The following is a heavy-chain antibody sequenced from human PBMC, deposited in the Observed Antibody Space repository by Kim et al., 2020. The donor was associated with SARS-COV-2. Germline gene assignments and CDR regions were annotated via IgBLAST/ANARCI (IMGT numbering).Heavy chain of an antibody. D-gene: IGHD6-19*01. CDR1: GFTFSNYA. CDR3: AVGSYSSGWWAPAEYFQH. Sequence: GGSLRLSCVASGFTFSNYAMSWVRQAPGKGLEWVSTIRGGGDSTYYTDSVKGRFTISRDDSRTTLYLQMSSLRAEDSAVYYCAVGSYSSGWWAPAEYFQHWGQGTLLSVSS. CDR2: IRGGGDST. V-gene: IGHV3-23*01. J-gene: IGHJ1*01.